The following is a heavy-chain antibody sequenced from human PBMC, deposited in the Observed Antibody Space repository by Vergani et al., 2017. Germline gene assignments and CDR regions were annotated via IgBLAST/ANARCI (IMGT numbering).Heavy chain of an antibody. D-gene: IGHD3-22*01. J-gene: IGHJ4*02. CDR3: ARGRYYDSSGYYYLFDY. Sequence: QVQLQESGPGLVKPSETLSLTCTVSGGSISSYYGSWIRQPPGKGLEWIGYIYYSGSTNYNPSLKSRVTISVDTSKNQFSLKLSSVTAADTAVYYCARGRYYDSSGYYYLFDYWGQGTLVTVSS. CDR1: GGSISSYY. CDR2: IYYSGST. V-gene: IGHV4-59*01.